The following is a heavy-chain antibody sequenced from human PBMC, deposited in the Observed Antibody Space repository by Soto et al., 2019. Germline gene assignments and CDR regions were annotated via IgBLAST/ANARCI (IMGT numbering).Heavy chain of an antibody. Sequence: ASVQVSCKASGYTFITYAMHWVRQAPGQRLEWMGWINGDNGNTKYSQKFQGRVTITRDTSASTAYMELSSLRSEDTAVYYCARRVVTATVDAFDIWGQGTMVTVSS. CDR3: ARRVVTATVDAFDI. CDR1: GYTFITYA. J-gene: IGHJ3*02. V-gene: IGHV1-3*01. D-gene: IGHD2-15*01. CDR2: INGDNGNT.